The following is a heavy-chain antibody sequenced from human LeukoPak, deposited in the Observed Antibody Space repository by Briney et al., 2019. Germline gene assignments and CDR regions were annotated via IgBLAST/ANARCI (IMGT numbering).Heavy chain of an antibody. Sequence: ASVKVSCKASGGTFSSYAISWVRLAPGQGLEWMGGIIPIFGTANYAQKFQGRVTITTDESTSTAYMELSSLRSEDTAVYYCARVKKGWYYYYMDVWGKGTTVTVSS. D-gene: IGHD2-15*01. CDR1: GGTFSSYA. CDR3: ARVKKGWYYYYMDV. V-gene: IGHV1-69*05. CDR2: IIPIFGTA. J-gene: IGHJ6*03.